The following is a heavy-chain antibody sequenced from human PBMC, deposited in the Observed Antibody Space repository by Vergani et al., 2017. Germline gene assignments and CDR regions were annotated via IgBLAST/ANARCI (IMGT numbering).Heavy chain of an antibody. D-gene: IGHD2-21*01. V-gene: IGHV4-61*02. Sequence: QVQLQESGPGLLKPSQTLSLTCTVSGASVSRGTYYWTWIRQPAGKKLEWIVRMYPSGHTIYNPSLESRVTMSVDTSKNQFSLQLSSVTAADTAVYYCARASHCINCYSEGPNSRGYYYMDVWGKGATVTVSS. CDR3: ARASHCINCYSEGPNSRGYYYMDV. J-gene: IGHJ6*03. CDR2: MYPSGHT. CDR1: GASVSRGTYY.